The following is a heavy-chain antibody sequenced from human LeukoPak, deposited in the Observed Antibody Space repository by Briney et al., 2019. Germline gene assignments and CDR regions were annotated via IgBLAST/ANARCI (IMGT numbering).Heavy chain of an antibody. D-gene: IGHD3-16*01. CDR2: INPSGGGT. CDR3: ACGAGGFDY. CDR1: GYTFTMYY. J-gene: IGHJ4*02. V-gene: IGHV1-46*01. Sequence: ASVKVSCKASGYTFTMYYMHWVRQAPGQGLEWMGIINPSGGGTRYGQKFQGRVTMTRDTSMSTVYMELTSLRSEDTAVYYCACGAGGFDYWGQGTLVTVSS.